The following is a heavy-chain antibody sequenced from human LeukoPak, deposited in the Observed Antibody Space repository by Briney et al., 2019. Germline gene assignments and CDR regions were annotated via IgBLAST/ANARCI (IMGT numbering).Heavy chain of an antibody. J-gene: IGHJ4*02. CDR1: GFTFSDAW. D-gene: IGHD6-25*01. V-gene: IGHV3-15*01. CDR3: TTRRQDGC. Sequence: GGSLRLSCVASGFTFSDAWMSWVRQAPGKGLEWVGRIKSKIDGGTIDYGAPVKGRYTISRDDSRNTLYLQMNSLKTEDTAVYYCTTRRQDGCWGQGTLVTVS. CDR2: IKSKIDGGTI.